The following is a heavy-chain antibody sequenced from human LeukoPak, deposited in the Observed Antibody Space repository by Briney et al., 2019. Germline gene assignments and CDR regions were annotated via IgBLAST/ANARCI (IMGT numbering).Heavy chain of an antibody. V-gene: IGHV3-30*04. J-gene: IGHJ6*04. CDR2: ISYDGSNK. CDR3: AILSKGDQLLSARVDGIDV. D-gene: IGHD2-2*01. CDR1: GFTFSSYA. Sequence: PGRSLRLSCAASGFTFSSYAMHWVRQAPGKGLEWVAVISYDGSNKYYADSVKGRFTISRDNSKNTLYLQMNSLRAEDTAVYYCAILSKGDQLLSARVDGIDVWGKGTTVTVSS.